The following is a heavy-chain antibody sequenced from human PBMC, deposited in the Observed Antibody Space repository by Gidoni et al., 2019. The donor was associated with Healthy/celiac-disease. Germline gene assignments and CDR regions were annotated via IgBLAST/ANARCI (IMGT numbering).Heavy chain of an antibody. CDR1: GGSISSYY. D-gene: IGHD5-18*01. V-gene: IGHV4-59*08. J-gene: IGHJ5*02. Sequence: QVQLQESGPGLVKPSETLSLTCTVSGGSISSYYWSWIRQPPGKGLEWIGYIYYSGSTNYNPSLKSRVTISVDTSKNQFPLKLSSVTAADTAVYYCARRPTSAGYSHNWFDPWGQGTLVTVSS. CDR2: IYYSGST. CDR3: ARRPTSAGYSHNWFDP.